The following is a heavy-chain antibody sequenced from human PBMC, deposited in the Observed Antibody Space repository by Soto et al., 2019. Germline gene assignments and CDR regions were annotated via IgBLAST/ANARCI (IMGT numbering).Heavy chain of an antibody. CDR1: GFTFSSYS. D-gene: IGHD6-13*01. V-gene: IGHV3-21*01. CDR3: ARDLGIAAAVGAFDI. J-gene: IGHJ3*02. CDR2: ISSSSSYI. Sequence: SGGSLRLSCAASGFTFSSYSMNWVRQAPGKGLEWVSSISSSSSYIYYADSVKGRFTISRDNAKNSLYLQMNSLRAEDTAVYYCARDLGIAAAVGAFDIWGQGTMVTVSS.